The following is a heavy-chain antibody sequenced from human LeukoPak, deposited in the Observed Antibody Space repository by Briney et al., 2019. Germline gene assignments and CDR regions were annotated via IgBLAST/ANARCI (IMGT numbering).Heavy chain of an antibody. D-gene: IGHD1-26*01. CDR2: INHSGST. J-gene: IGHJ4*02. CDR3: ARRPRNSGSYDDPSGLDY. Sequence: SETLSLTCAVYIGSFSGYYWSWIRQPPGKGLEWLGEINHSGSTNYNPSLKSRVTVSADTSKNQFSLKLSSVSAADTAVYYCARRPRNSGSYDDPSGLDYWGQGTRVTVSS. V-gene: IGHV4-34*01. CDR1: IGSFSGYY.